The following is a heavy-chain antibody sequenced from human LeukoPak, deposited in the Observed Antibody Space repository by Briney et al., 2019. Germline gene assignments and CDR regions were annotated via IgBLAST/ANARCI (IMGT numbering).Heavy chain of an antibody. CDR2: ISYNGNNK. Sequence: PGRSLRLSCAASGFAFSDYGMHWVRQAPGKGLEWVALISYNGNNKFYADSMKGQFTISRDNSKSTLYLQMNSLRAEDTAVYYCAKDMKGYNYGFADYWGQGTLVTVSS. D-gene: IGHD5-18*01. V-gene: IGHV3-30*18. CDR1: GFAFSDYG. CDR3: AKDMKGYNYGFADY. J-gene: IGHJ4*02.